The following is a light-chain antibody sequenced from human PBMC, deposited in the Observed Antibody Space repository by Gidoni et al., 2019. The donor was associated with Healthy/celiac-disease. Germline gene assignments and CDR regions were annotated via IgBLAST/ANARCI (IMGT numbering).Light chain of an antibody. CDR3: SSYTSSSTLVV. CDR2: DVS. V-gene: IGLV2-14*01. J-gene: IGLJ2*01. CDR1: SSDVGGYNY. Sequence: QSALTQPDSVPSVSGSPGQSITISCTGTSSDVGGYNYVSWYQQHPGKAPKLMIYDVSDRPSGVSNRFSGSKSGNTASLTISGLQAEDEADYYCSSYTSSSTLVVFGGGTKLTVL.